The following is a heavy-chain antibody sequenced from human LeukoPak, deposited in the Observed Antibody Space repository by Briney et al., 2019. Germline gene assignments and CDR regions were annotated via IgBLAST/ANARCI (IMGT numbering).Heavy chain of an antibody. CDR1: GGSFSGYY. J-gene: IGHJ5*02. Sequence: NPSETLSLTCAVYGGSFSGYYWSWIRQPPGKGLEWIGEINHSGSTNYNPSLKSRVTISVDTSKNQFSLKLSSVTAADTAVYFCARDCTSGSYYHTLCDPWGQEALVTVSS. CDR2: INHSGST. CDR3: ARDCTSGSYYHTLCDP. D-gene: IGHD3-10*01. V-gene: IGHV4-34*01.